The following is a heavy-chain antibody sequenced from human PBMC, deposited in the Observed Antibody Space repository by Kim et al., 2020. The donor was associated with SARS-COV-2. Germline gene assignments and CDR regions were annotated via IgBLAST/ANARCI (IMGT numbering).Heavy chain of an antibody. Sequence: GESLKISCKGSGYSFTSYWISWVRQMPGKGLEWMGRIDPSDSYTNYSPSFQGHVTISADKSISTAYLQWSSLKASDTAMYYCARHSASGIAAAGTDYWGQGTLVTVSS. CDR3: ARHSASGIAAAGTDY. CDR1: GYSFTSYW. D-gene: IGHD6-13*01. V-gene: IGHV5-10-1*01. J-gene: IGHJ4*02. CDR2: IDPSDSYT.